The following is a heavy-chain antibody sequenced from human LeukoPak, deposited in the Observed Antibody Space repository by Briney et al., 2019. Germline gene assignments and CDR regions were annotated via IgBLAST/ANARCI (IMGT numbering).Heavy chain of an antibody. V-gene: IGHV4-59*01. D-gene: IGHD5-12*01. CDR3: ARRRVYSGSGEFDF. CDR2: IHYSGTT. J-gene: IGHJ4*02. Sequence: PSETLSLTCTGSGGSMSGYYWSWIRQPPGKGLEWIGYIHYSGTTNYNPSLKSRVTISLDTSRNQFSLKLRSVTTADTAVYYCARRRVYSGSGEFDFWGQGTLVTVSS. CDR1: GGSMSGYY.